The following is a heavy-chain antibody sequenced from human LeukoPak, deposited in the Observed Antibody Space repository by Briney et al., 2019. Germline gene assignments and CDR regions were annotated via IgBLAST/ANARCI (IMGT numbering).Heavy chain of an antibody. CDR1: GVILSSYA. CDR3: AKDRVSPVFNYFDP. D-gene: IGHD2/OR15-2a*01. J-gene: IGHJ5*02. CDR2: INGRGDNT. Sequence: GGSLRLSCEASGVILSSYAMSWVRQAPGKGLEWVSAINGRGDNTYYADFVKGRFTISRDNSKSTVYLQMNSLRTEDTAVYYCAKDRVSPVFNYFDPWGQGTLVTVSS. V-gene: IGHV3-23*01.